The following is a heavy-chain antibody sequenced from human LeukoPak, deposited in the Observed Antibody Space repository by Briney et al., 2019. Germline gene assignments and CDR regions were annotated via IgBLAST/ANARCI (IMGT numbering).Heavy chain of an antibody. D-gene: IGHD6-19*01. CDR2: AYYSGTT. J-gene: IGHJ4*02. V-gene: IGHV4-39*01. Sequence: WVRQPPGKGLEWIGGAYYSGTTYYSPSLKSRVTISVDTSRNHFSLNLNSVTAADTAVYYCARHSSSAWYYYFDYWGQGSFVTVSS. CDR3: ARHSSSAWYYYFDY.